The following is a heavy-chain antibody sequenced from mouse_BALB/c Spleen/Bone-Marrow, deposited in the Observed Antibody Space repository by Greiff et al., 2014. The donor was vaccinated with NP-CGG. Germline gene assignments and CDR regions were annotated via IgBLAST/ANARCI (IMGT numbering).Heavy chain of an antibody. V-gene: IGHV3-2*02. CDR2: ISYSGST. CDR3: ARYDYDGVDY. J-gene: IGHJ2*01. CDR1: GYSITSDYA. D-gene: IGHD2-4*01. Sequence: VQLKESGPGLVKPSQSLSLTCTVTGYSITSDYAWNWIRQFPGNKLEWMGYISYSGSTSYNPSLKSRISITRDTSKNQLFLQLNSVTTEDTATYYCARYDYDGVDYWGQGTTLTVSS.